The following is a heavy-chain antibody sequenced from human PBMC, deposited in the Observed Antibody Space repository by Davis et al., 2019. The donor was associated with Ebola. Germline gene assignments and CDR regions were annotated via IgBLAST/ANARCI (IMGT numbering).Heavy chain of an antibody. CDR1: GFTVSSNY. D-gene: IGHD6-13*01. Sequence: GESLKISCAASGFTVSSNYMSWVRQAPGKGLEWVSAISGSGGSTYYADSVKGRFTISRDNSKNTLYLQMNSPRAEDTAVYYCAKGRGIAAAGNYFDYWGQGTLVTVSS. CDR2: ISGSGGST. V-gene: IGHV3-23*01. CDR3: AKGRGIAAAGNYFDY. J-gene: IGHJ4*02.